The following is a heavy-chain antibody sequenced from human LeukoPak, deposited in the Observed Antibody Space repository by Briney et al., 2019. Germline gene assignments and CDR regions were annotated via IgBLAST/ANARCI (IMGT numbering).Heavy chain of an antibody. CDR3: ARYCTNGVCSNDAFDI. Sequence: ASVKVSCKASGYTFTSYDINWVRLATGQGLEWMGWMNPNSGNTGYAQKFQGRVTITRNTSISTAYMELSSLRSEDTAVYYCARYCTNGVCSNDAFDIWGQGTKVTVSS. CDR2: MNPNSGNT. D-gene: IGHD2-8*01. CDR1: GYTFTSYD. V-gene: IGHV1-8*03. J-gene: IGHJ3*02.